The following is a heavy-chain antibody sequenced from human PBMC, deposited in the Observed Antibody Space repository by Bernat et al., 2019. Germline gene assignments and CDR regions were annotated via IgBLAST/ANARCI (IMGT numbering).Heavy chain of an antibody. CDR2: INPSDGNT. CDR1: GYTFTSYY. Sequence: QVQLVQSGAEVRKPGASVKVSCKASGYTFTSYYLNWVRQAPGQGLEWMGIINPSDGNTNSAQKFRGTVTMTRDRSTSTVYMEMSSLRPDETAIYYWARGDNGDFPRPFDYWGQGTLVTVSS. D-gene: IGHD4-17*01. CDR3: ARGDNGDFPRPFDY. V-gene: IGHV1-46*01. J-gene: IGHJ4*02.